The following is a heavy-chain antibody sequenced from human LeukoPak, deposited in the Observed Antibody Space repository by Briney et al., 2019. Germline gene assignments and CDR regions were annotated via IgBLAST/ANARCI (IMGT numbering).Heavy chain of an antibody. CDR3: ARLPTNSYYYDSSGYPDQPKYFQH. J-gene: IGHJ1*01. D-gene: IGHD3-22*01. CDR2: IDPGDSDT. CDR1: GYSFTSYW. Sequence: GESLKISCKGSGYSFTSYWIGWVRQMPGKGLEWMGIIDPGDSDTRYSPSFQGQVTISADKSISTAYLQWSSLKASDTAMYYCARLPTNSYYYDSSGYPDQPKYFQHWGQGTLVTVSS. V-gene: IGHV5-51*01.